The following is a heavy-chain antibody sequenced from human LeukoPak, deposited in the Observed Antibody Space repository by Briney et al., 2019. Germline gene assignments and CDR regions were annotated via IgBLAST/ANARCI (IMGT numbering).Heavy chain of an antibody. D-gene: IGHD2-2*01. CDR1: GGTFSSYA. J-gene: IGHJ4*02. CDR3: ARGPDCSSTSCYAGVFDY. Sequence: SVKVSRKASGGTFSSYAFSWVRQAPAQGLEWMGRIIPILGIANYAQKFQGRVTITADKSTSTAYMELSSLRSEDKAVYYCARGPDCSSTSCYAGVFDYWGQGTLVTVSS. V-gene: IGHV1-69*04. CDR2: IIPILGIA.